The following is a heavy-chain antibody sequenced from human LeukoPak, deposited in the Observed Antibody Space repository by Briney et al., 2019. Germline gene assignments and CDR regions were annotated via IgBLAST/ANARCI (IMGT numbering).Heavy chain of an antibody. CDR3: ARVYYYDSSGLMDY. CDR1: GGSISSSSYY. V-gene: IGHV4-39*07. D-gene: IGHD3-22*01. CDR2: IYYSGST. Sequence: SETLSLTCTVSGGSISSSSYYWGWIRQPPGKGLEWIGSIYYSGSTYYNPSLKSRVTISVDTSKNQFSLKLSSVTAADTAVYYCARVYYYDSSGLMDYWGQGTLVTVSS. J-gene: IGHJ4*02.